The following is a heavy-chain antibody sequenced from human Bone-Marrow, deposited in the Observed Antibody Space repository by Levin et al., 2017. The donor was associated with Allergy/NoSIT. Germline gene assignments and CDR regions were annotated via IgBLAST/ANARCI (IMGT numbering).Heavy chain of an antibody. CDR2: ISSSSSYI. Sequence: GGSLRLSCAASGFTFSSYSMNWVRQAPGKGLEWVSSISSSSSYIYYADSVKGRFTISRDNAKNSLYLQMNSLRAEDTAVYYCARDSLLGDGDSPYWGQGTLVTVSS. J-gene: IGHJ4*02. CDR1: GFTFSSYS. D-gene: IGHD4-17*01. CDR3: ARDSLLGDGDSPY. V-gene: IGHV3-21*01.